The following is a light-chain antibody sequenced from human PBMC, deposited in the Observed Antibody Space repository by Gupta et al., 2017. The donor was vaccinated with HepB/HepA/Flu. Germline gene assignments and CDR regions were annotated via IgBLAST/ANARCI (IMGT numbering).Light chain of an antibody. CDR3: CSYTTSTTRV. Sequence: SALTQPASVSGSPGQSITISCTGTSNDIGAYNYVSWYQQYPGKAPKLMIYDVSNRPPGVANRFSGSKSGNTASLTISGRQAEEEADYYCCSYTTSTTRVFGGGTKLTVL. V-gene: IGLV2-14*01. CDR2: DVS. CDR1: SNDIGAYNY. J-gene: IGLJ2*01.